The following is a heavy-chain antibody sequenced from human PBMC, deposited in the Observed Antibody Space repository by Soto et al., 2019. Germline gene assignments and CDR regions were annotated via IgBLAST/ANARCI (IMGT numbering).Heavy chain of an antibody. CDR2: ISSSSSTI. V-gene: IGHV3-48*01. CDR1: GFTFSSYS. Sequence: PGGSLRLSCAASGFTFSSYSMNWVRQAPGKGLEWVSYISSSSSTIYYADSVKGRFTISRDNAKNSLYLQMNSLRAEDTAVYYCARDILTGYYIGNYYMDVWGKGTTVTVSS. J-gene: IGHJ6*03. D-gene: IGHD3-9*01. CDR3: ARDILTGYYIGNYYMDV.